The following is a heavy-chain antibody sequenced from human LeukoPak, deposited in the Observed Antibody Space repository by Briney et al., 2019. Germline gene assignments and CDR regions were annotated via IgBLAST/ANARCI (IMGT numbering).Heavy chain of an antibody. CDR2: IYPRDSDT. J-gene: IGHJ4*02. CDR3: ARHSDVIGAI. Sequence: GESLKISCKASGYTFTHQWVGWVRQKSGSGLEWMGIIYPRDSDTRYSPSFQGHVSIPADTSINTAYLEWSRLEASDTAIYYCARHSDVIGAIWGQGTLVTVSS. D-gene: IGHD3-10*01. V-gene: IGHV5-51*01. CDR1: GYTFTHQW.